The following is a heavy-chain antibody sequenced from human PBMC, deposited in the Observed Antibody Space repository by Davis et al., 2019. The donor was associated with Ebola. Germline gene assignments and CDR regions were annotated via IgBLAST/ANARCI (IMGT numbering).Heavy chain of an antibody. V-gene: IGHV3-66*01. CDR2: IYSGGST. Sequence: PGGSLRLSCAASGFTVSSNYMSWVRQAPGKGLEWVSVIYSGGSTYYADSVKGRFTISRDNSKNTLYLQMNSLRAEDTAVYYCAREGAAAGITYYYYGMDVWGQGTTVTVSS. J-gene: IGHJ6*02. CDR3: AREGAAAGITYYYYGMDV. CDR1: GFTVSSNY. D-gene: IGHD6-13*01.